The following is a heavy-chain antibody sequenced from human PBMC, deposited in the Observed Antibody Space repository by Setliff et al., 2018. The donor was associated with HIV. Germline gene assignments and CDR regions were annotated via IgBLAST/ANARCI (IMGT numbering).Heavy chain of an antibody. J-gene: IGHJ5*02. CDR2: ISQSGKT. CDR1: ADSIGTNHW. Sequence: PSETLSLTCAVSADSIGTNHWWNWVRQPPGKGLEWIGEISQSGKTNYHPSLKSRITISMEASKTHFSLTLNPVTAADTAVYYCARATSPRPMVRGGWFAPWGQGSLVTVSS. D-gene: IGHD3-10*01. CDR3: ARATSPRPMVRGGWFAP. V-gene: IGHV4-4*02.